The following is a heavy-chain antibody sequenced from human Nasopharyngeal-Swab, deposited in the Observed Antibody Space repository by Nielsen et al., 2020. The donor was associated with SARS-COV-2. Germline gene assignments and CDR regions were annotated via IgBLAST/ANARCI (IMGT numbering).Heavy chain of an antibody. V-gene: IGHV4-39*01. D-gene: IGHD3-3*01. CDR3: ARNLNYDFRFDY. CDR2: IYYSGST. CDR1: GGSISSSSYY. Sequence: SETLSLTCTVSGGSISSSSYYWGWIRQPPGKGLEWIGSIYYSGSTYYNPSLKSRVTISVDTSKNQFSLKLSSVTAADTAVYYCARNLNYDFRFDYWGQGTLVAVSS. J-gene: IGHJ4*02.